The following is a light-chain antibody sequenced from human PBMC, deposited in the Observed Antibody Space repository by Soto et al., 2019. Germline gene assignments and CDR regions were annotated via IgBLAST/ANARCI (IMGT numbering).Light chain of an antibody. CDR3: QQRSNWPRT. CDR1: QSVSSY. Sequence: EIVLTQSPATLSLSPGERATLSCRASQSVSSYLAWYQQKVGQTPRLLIYDASNRATGIPARFSGSGSGTDFTLTISSLEPEDFAVYYCQQRSNWPRTFGQGTKMEIK. J-gene: IGKJ1*01. V-gene: IGKV3-11*01. CDR2: DAS.